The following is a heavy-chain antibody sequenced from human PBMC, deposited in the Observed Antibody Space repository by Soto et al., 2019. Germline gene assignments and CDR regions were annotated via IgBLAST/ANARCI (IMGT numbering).Heavy chain of an antibody. D-gene: IGHD6-13*01. V-gene: IGHV4-59*01. CDR1: GGSITSYY. J-gene: IGHJ3*02. CDR2: IYYRGNS. Sequence: PSETLSLTCTVSGGSITSYYWSWIRQPPGKGLEWIGYIYYRGNSSYNPSLKSRVTILVDTSKNQLSLKLSSVTAADTAVYYCARSSASWYSGAFDIWGQGTMVTVS. CDR3: ARSSASWYSGAFDI.